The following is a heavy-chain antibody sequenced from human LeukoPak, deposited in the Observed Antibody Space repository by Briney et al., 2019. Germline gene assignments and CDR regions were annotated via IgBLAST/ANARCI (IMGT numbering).Heavy chain of an antibody. CDR3: ARELAAAAGHDAFDI. CDR2: ISYDGSNK. D-gene: IGHD6-13*01. V-gene: IGHV3-30*04. Sequence: PGGSLRLSCAASGFTFSSYAMHWVRQAPGKGLEWVAVISYDGSNKYYADSVKGRFTISRDNSKNTLYLQMNSLRAEDTAVYYCARELAAAAGHDAFDIWGQGTMVTVSS. J-gene: IGHJ3*02. CDR1: GFTFSSYA.